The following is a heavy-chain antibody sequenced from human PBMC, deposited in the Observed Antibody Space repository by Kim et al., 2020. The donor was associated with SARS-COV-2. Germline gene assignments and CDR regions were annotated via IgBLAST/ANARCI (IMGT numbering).Heavy chain of an antibody. V-gene: IGHV3-53*01. CDR3: ARGASNYGY. CDR2: TP. Sequence: TPYSADSVGAPFSISRHNSNNTMYLQLNSLRGEDTAVYYCARGASNYGYWGQGTLVTVSS. J-gene: IGHJ4*02. D-gene: IGHD4-4*01.